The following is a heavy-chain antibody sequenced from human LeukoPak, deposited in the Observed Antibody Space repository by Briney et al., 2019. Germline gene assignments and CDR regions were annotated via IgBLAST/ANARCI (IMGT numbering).Heavy chain of an antibody. CDR3: ARDHYGDYLTPVGY. CDR1: GFTFSSYS. Sequence: PGGSLRVSCAASGFTFSSYSMNWVRQAPGKGLEWVSSISSSSSYIYYADSVKGRFTISRDNAKNSLYLQMNSLRAEDTAVYYCARDHYGDYLTPVGYWGQGTLVTVSS. CDR2: ISSSSSYI. V-gene: IGHV3-21*01. D-gene: IGHD4-17*01. J-gene: IGHJ4*02.